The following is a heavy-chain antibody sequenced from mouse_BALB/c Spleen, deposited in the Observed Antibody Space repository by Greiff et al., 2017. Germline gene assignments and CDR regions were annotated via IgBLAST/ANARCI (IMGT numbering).Heavy chain of an antibody. CDR2: INPGSGGT. CDR1: GYAFTNYL. D-gene: IGHD1-1*01. CDR3: AREAYYSYFDY. J-gene: IGHJ2*01. Sequence: VQLQQSGAELVRPGTSVKVSCKASGYAFTNYLIEWVKQRPGQGLEWIGVINPGSGGTNYNEKFKGKATLTADKSSSTAYMQLSSLTSDDSAVYFCAREAYYSYFDYWGQGTTLTVSS. V-gene: IGHV1-54*01.